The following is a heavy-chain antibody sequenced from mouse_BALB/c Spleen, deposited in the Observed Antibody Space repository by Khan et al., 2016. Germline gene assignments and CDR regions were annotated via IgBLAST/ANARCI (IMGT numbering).Heavy chain of an antibody. Sequence: EVQLQESGPELMKPGASVKISCKASGYSFTNYYIHWVKQSHGKSLEWLGYIDPFNGGTTYNQKFKGTATLTVDKSSSTAYMHLNNLTSEDSAVYYCARLGTTGWFTYWGQGTLVTVSA. D-gene: IGHD2-13*01. V-gene: IGHV1S135*01. CDR1: GYSFTNYY. CDR3: ARLGTTGWFTY. CDR2: IDPFNGGT. J-gene: IGHJ3*01.